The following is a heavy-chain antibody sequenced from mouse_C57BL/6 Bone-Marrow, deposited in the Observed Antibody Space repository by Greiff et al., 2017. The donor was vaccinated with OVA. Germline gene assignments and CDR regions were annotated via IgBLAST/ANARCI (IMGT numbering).Heavy chain of an antibody. CDR3: ARNSPYYYGSSSYAMDY. CDR1: GYTFTSYW. Sequence: QVQLKQPGAELVMPGASVKLSCKASGYTFTSYWMHWVKQRPGQGLEWIGEIDPSDSYTNYNQKFKGKSTLTVDKSSSTAYMQLSSLTSEDSAVYYCARNSPYYYGSSSYAMDYWGQGTSVTVSS. V-gene: IGHV1-69*01. J-gene: IGHJ4*01. D-gene: IGHD1-1*01. CDR2: IDPSDSYT.